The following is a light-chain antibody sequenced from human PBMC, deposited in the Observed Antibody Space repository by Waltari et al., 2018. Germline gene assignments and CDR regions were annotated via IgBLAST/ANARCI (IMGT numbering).Light chain of an antibody. CDR3: NSRDSSADHVL. V-gene: IGLV3-19*01. J-gene: IGLJ3*02. Sequence: CDLTQDPAVSVAVGQTARTTCQGDSLRNDYVNWYQQRPGQAPLLLNSNNLNRPSGIPDRFSGSKSGGTASLTITETQAQDEADYYCNSRDSSADHVLFGGGTKLTVL. CDR1: SLRNDY. CDR2: NNL.